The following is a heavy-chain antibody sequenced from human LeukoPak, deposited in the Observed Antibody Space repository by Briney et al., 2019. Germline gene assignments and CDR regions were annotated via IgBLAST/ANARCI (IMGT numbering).Heavy chain of an antibody. D-gene: IGHD3-22*01. CDR3: AKGQGDSSGHLGYYYYYGMDV. V-gene: IGHV3-23*01. Sequence: GGSLRLSCAASGFTFSSYAMSWVRQAPGKGLEWVSAISGGGGSTYYADSVKGRFTISRDNSKNTLYLQMNSLRAEDTAVYYCAKGQGDSSGHLGYYYYYGMDVWGQGTTVTVSS. J-gene: IGHJ6*02. CDR1: GFTFSSYA. CDR2: ISGGGGST.